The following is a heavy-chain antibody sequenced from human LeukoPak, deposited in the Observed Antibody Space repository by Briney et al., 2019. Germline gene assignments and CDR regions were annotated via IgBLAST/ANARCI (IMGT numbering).Heavy chain of an antibody. J-gene: IGHJ3*02. V-gene: IGHV3-53*01. CDR1: GFTVSSNY. CDR3: ARGSMRAFDI. CDR2: LYSGGTT. Sequence: GGSLRLSCAASGFTVSSNYLSWVRQAPGKGPEWVSVLYSGGTTYYADSVKGRFTISRDNSKNTLYLQMTSLRAEDTAVYHCARGSMRAFDIWGQGTMVTVSS. D-gene: IGHD2/OR15-2a*01.